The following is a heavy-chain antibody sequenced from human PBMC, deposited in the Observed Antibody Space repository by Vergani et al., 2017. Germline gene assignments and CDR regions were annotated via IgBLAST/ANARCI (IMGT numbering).Heavy chain of an antibody. CDR1: GFTFSSYS. D-gene: IGHD2-2*01. V-gene: IGHV3-21*04. Sequence: EVQLLESGGGLVKPGGSLRLSCAASGFTFSSYSMNWVRQAPGKGLEWVSSISSSSSYIYYADSVKGRFTISRDNAKNTLYLQMNSLRAEDTAVYYCVKILRKYCSSTSCSFDYWGQGTLVTVSS. CDR2: ISSSSSYI. CDR3: VKILRKYCSSTSCSFDY. J-gene: IGHJ4*02.